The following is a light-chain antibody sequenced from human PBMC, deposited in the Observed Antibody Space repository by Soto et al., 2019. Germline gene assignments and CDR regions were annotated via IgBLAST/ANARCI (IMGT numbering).Light chain of an antibody. Sequence: EIVLTQSPGTLSLSPGERATLSCRASQSVSSNYLAWCQQKPGQAPRLLIYGASSSATGIPDRFSGSGSGTDFTLTISRLEPEDVAVYYCQHYGNSPWTFGQGTKVEIK. CDR3: QHYGNSPWT. CDR1: QSVSSNY. CDR2: GAS. J-gene: IGKJ1*01. V-gene: IGKV3-20*01.